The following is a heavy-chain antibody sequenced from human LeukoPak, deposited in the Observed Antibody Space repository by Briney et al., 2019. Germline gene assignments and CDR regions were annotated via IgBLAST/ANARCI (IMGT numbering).Heavy chain of an antibody. J-gene: IGHJ5*02. D-gene: IGHD3-22*01. CDR3: ARGRAFFDYYDSSGYEP. Sequence: GGSLRLSCVASGFSFRNYGMHWVRQAPGKGLEWVTFIRSDSSYKYYADSVKGRFTTSRDNSKSTLDLQMNSLRPEDTALYYCARGRAFFDYYDSSGYEPWGQGTLVTVSS. V-gene: IGHV3-30*02. CDR1: GFSFRNYG. CDR2: IRSDSSYK.